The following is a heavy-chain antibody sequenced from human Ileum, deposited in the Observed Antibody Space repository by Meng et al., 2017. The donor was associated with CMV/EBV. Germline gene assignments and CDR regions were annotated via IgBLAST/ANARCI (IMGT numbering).Heavy chain of an antibody. CDR2: IYSSGST. CDR3: AKEQSIGIAVTGIFDF. V-gene: IGHV4-4*07. CDR1: GDSTSGFF. J-gene: IGHJ4*02. D-gene: IGHD6-19*01. Sequence: VQPQEPGPGLVKPAQTLPLTCTVSGDSTSGFFWSWIRQPAGKGLEWIGRIYSSGSTSYNPSLESRVTMSIDTSKNQFSLRLASVTAADTAVYFCAKEQSIGIAVTGIFDFWGQGALVTVSS.